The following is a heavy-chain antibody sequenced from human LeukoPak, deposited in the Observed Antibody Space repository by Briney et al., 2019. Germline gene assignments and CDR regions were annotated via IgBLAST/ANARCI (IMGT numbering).Heavy chain of an antibody. CDR1: GFTLSTYT. V-gene: IGHV3-48*01. J-gene: IGHJ4*02. CDR3: ARDLGLRRNGYNPFDY. CDR2: ISGSSNSI. Sequence: GGSLRLSCAASGFTLSTYTMNWVRQAPGKGLEWISSISGSSNSIEYADSVEGRFSISRDNAKNSMDLQMNSLRADDTAMYYCARDLGLRRNGYNPFDYWGQGVLVTVSS. D-gene: IGHD5-24*01.